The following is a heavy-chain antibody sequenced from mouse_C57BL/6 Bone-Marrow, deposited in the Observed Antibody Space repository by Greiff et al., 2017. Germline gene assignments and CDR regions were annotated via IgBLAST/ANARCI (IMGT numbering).Heavy chain of an antibody. Sequence: QVQLKQPGAELVKPGASVKMSCKASGYTFTSYWITWVKQRPGQGLEWIGDIYPGSGSTNYNEKFKSKATLTVDTSSITAYMQLSRLTSEGSAVYYCSRGDDGYSSCMAYWGQGTLVTVSA. J-gene: IGHJ3*01. D-gene: IGHD2-3*01. V-gene: IGHV1-55*01. CDR3: SRGDDGYSSCMAY. CDR1: GYTFTSYW. CDR2: IYPGSGST.